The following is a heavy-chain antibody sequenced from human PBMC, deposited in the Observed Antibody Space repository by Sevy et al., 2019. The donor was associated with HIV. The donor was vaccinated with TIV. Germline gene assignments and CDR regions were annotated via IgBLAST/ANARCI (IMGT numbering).Heavy chain of an antibody. V-gene: IGHV4-59*13. Sequence: SETLSLTCTVSGGSISSYYWSWIRQPPGKGLEWIGYIYYSGSTNYNPSLKSRVTISVDTSKNQFSLKLSSVTAADTAVYYCVRGELLFQPHSPPTYYFDYWGQGTLVTVSS. D-gene: IGHD1-26*01. CDR3: VRGELLFQPHSPPTYYFDY. CDR1: GGSISSYY. J-gene: IGHJ4*02. CDR2: IYYSGST.